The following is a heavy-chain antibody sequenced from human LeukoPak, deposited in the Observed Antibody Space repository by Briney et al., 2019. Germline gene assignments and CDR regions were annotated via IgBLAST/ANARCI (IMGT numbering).Heavy chain of an antibody. CDR3: ARSEIAVAGNDAFDI. Sequence: GSLRLSCAASGFTFSNYAMSWIRQPPGKGLEWIGEINHSGSTNYNPSLKSRVTISVDTSKNQFSLKLSSVTAADTAVYYCARSEIAVAGNDAFDIWGQGTMVTVSS. CDR2: INHSGST. J-gene: IGHJ3*02. V-gene: IGHV4-34*01. D-gene: IGHD6-19*01. CDR1: GFTFSNYA.